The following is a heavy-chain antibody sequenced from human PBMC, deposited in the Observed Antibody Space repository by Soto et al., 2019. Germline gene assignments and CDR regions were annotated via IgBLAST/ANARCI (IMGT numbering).Heavy chain of an antibody. D-gene: IGHD3-3*01. CDR2: ISGSGGST. Sequence: EVPLLESGGGLVQPGGSLRLSCAASGFTFSSYAMSWVRQAPGKGLEWVSAISGSGGSTYYADSVKGRFTISRDNSKNTLYLQMNSLRAEDTAVYYCAKGARRITIFGVVTNYYGMDVWGQGTTVTVSS. CDR1: GFTFSSYA. J-gene: IGHJ6*02. CDR3: AKGARRITIFGVVTNYYGMDV. V-gene: IGHV3-23*01.